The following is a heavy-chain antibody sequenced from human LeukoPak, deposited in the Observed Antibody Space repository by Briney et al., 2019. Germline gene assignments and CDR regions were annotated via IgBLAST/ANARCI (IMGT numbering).Heavy chain of an antibody. D-gene: IGHD2/OR15-2a*01. Sequence: ASVKVSCKASGGTFSSYAISWVRQAPGQGLEWMGGTIPIFGTANCAQKFQGRVTITTDESTSTAYMELSSLRSEDTAVYYCARVNNYYYYYMDVWGKGTTVTVSS. J-gene: IGHJ6*03. CDR3: ARVNNYYYYYMDV. V-gene: IGHV1-69*05. CDR1: GGTFSSYA. CDR2: TIPIFGTA.